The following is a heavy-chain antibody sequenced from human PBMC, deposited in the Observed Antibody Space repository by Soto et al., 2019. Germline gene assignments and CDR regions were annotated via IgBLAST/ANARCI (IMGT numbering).Heavy chain of an antibody. CDR2: ISYDGSNK. D-gene: IGHD2-21*02. Sequence: GGSLRLSCAASGFTFSSYGMHWVRQAPGKGLEWVAVISYDGSNKYYADSVKGRFTISRDNSKNTLYLQMNSLRAEDTAVYYCFLGGNYASFDYWGQGTLVTVSS. V-gene: IGHV3-30*03. CDR1: GFTFSSYG. CDR3: FLGGNYASFDY. J-gene: IGHJ4*02.